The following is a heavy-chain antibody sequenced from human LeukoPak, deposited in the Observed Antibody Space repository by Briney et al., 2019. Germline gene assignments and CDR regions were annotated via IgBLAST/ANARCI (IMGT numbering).Heavy chain of an antibody. D-gene: IGHD2-2*01. CDR2: IYYSGST. J-gene: IGHJ5*02. CDR1: GGSISSYY. Sequence: PSETLSLTCTVSGGSISSYYWSWIRQPPGKGLEWIGYIYYSGSTNYNPSLKSRVTISVDTSKNQFSLKLSSVTAADTAVYYCAREADPKYCSSTSCYLNWFDPWGQGTLVTVSS. CDR3: AREADPKYCSSTSCYLNWFDP. V-gene: IGHV4-59*12.